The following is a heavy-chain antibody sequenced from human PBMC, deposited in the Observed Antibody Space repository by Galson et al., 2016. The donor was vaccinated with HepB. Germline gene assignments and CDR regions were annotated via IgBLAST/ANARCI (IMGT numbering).Heavy chain of an antibody. CDR2: MTPNSGNT. J-gene: IGHJ4*02. CDR3: ARNRAFTGDFDY. CDR1: GYTFTNYD. D-gene: IGHD7-27*01. Sequence: SVKVSCKASGYTFTNYDFNWVRQATGQGLEWLGWMTPNSGNTGYAPKFQGRLSLTRDISTSTAYMELSSLTSDDTAVYYCARNRAFTGDFDYWGQGTLVTVSS. V-gene: IGHV1-8*01.